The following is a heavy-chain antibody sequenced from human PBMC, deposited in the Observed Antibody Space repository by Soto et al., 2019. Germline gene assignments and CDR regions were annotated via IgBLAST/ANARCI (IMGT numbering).Heavy chain of an antibody. CDR3: ANEVVPAGGGLDC. Sequence: GGSLRLSCAASGFTFSSYGMHWVRQAPGKGLEWVAVISYDGSNKYYADSVKGRFTISRDNSKNTLYLQMNSLRAEDTAVYYCANEVVPAGGGLDCWGQGTLVTVSS. V-gene: IGHV3-30*18. CDR2: ISYDGSNK. J-gene: IGHJ4*02. CDR1: GFTFSSYG. D-gene: IGHD2-2*01.